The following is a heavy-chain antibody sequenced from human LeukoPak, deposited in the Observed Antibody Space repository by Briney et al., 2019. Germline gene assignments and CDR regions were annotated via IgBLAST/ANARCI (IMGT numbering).Heavy chain of an antibody. CDR3: ARSTYYYDSSGYPGYFQH. J-gene: IGHJ1*01. V-gene: IGHV3-7*01. D-gene: IGHD3-22*01. Sequence: GGSLRLSCAASGFTFSSYWMSWVRQAPGKGLEWVANIKQDGSEKYYVDSVKGRFTTSRDNAKNSLYLQMNSLRAEVTAVYYCARSTYYYDSSGYPGYFQHRGQGTLVTVSS. CDR1: GFTFSSYW. CDR2: IKQDGSEK.